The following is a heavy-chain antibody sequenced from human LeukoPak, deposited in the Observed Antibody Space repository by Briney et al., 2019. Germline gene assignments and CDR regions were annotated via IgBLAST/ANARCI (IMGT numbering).Heavy chain of an antibody. V-gene: IGHV3-23*01. CDR2: IGGRDSGT. Sequence: PGASLRLCCAASGFIFSNYAMSWVRQAAGKGLEWVSAIGGRDSGTYYADSVRGRFTVSRDDPKNTLYLQMNTLRAEDTAVYYCAKWGDYDILTGYYDSDYWGQGTLVTVSS. CDR1: GFIFSNYA. CDR3: AKWGDYDILTGYYDSDY. J-gene: IGHJ4*02. D-gene: IGHD3-9*01.